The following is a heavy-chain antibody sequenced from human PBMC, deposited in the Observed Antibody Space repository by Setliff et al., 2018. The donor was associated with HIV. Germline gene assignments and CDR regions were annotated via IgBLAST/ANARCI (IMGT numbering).Heavy chain of an antibody. CDR1: GGSISSYY. J-gene: IGHJ6*03. CDR3: ARSPSPPFCTSTTCYVDYYYMDV. V-gene: IGHV4-4*08. CDR2: IYTSGST. Sequence: PSETLSLTCTVSGGSISSYYWSWIRQPPGNGLEWIGYIYTSGSTNYNPSLKSRVTISVDTSKNLFSLKLSSVTAAETAVYYCARSPSPPFCTSTTCYVDYYYMDVWGQGTTVTVSS. D-gene: IGHD2-2*01.